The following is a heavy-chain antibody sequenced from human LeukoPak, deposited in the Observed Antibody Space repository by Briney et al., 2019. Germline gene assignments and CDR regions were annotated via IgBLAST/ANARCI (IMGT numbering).Heavy chain of an antibody. D-gene: IGHD1-14*01. CDR1: GLTFSSYA. J-gene: IGHJ4*02. CDR2: IDARGSDT. CDR3: ADYRKPPGLDY. V-gene: IGHV3-23*01. Sequence: GGSLRLSCAASGLTFSSYAMYWVRQAPGQGLEWVSAIDARGSDTYYTDSVKGRFTISRDNSKNTVYLQMNSLRVEDTAVYYCADYRKPPGLDYWGQGTLVTVSS.